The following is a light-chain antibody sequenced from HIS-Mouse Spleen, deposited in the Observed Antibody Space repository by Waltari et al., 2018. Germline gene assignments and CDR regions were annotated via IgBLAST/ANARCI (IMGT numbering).Light chain of an antibody. CDR2: RNH. J-gene: IGLJ2*01. CDR1: SSNHGSNY. Sequence: QSVLTQPPSASGPPGQRVPIPCSGSSSNHGSNYVYWYQQLPGTAPKLLIYRNHRRPSGVPDRFSGSKSGTSASLAISWLRSEDEADYYCAAWDDSLSAARVFGGGTKLTVL. V-gene: IGLV1-47*01. CDR3: AAWDDSLSAARV.